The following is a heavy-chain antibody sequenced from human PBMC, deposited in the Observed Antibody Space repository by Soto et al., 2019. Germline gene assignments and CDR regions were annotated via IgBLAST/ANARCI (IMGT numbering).Heavy chain of an antibody. Sequence: EVQLVESGGGLVQPGGFPRLSCAASGFTFSSYWMHWVRQAPGKGLVWVSRINTDGSSTSYADSVKGRFTISRDNAENTLYLQMNSLTAEDTAVYYCARGETRHSSLSVYWGQGTLVTVAS. CDR1: GFTFSSYW. D-gene: IGHD3-22*01. CDR2: INTDGSST. CDR3: ARGETRHSSLSVY. J-gene: IGHJ4*02. V-gene: IGHV3-74*01.